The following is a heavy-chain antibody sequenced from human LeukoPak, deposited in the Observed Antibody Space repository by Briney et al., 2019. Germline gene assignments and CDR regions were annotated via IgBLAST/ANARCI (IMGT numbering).Heavy chain of an antibody. Sequence: GGSLRLSCEASGFTFHDHAMHWVRQAPGKGLEWVSGLGWEGGSIGYADSVKGRFTISRDNAKKSLYLQMNSLGVEDTALYYCARDDAFDLWGQGTMVTVSS. CDR1: GFTFHDHA. J-gene: IGHJ3*01. CDR3: ARDDAFDL. CDR2: LGWEGGSI. V-gene: IGHV3-9*01.